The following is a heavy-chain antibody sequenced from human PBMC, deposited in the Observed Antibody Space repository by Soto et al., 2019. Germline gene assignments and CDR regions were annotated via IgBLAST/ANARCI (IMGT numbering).Heavy chain of an antibody. CDR2: INPSGGST. Sequence: ASVKVSCKASGYTFTSYYMHWVRQAPGQGLEWMGIINPSGGSTSYAQKFQGRVTMTRDTSTSTVYMELSRLRSDDTAVYYCARQDPPNYYGSGSYYKSPAFDIWGQGTMVTVSS. CDR1: GYTFTSYY. V-gene: IGHV1-46*01. CDR3: ARQDPPNYYGSGSYYKSPAFDI. J-gene: IGHJ3*02. D-gene: IGHD3-10*01.